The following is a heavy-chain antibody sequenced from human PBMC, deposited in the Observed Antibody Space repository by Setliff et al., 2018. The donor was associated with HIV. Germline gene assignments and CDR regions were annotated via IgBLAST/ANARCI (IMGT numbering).Heavy chain of an antibody. J-gene: IGHJ3*02. V-gene: IGHV4-4*02. CDR3: PRDRAMIPRGSFDI. CDR1: GGSISSSNW. CDR2: IYHSGST. D-gene: IGHD3-22*01. Sequence: PSETLSLTCAVSGGSISSSNWWSWVRQPPGKGLEWIGEIYHSGSTNYNPSLKSRVTISVDKSKNQFSLKLSSVTAADTAVYYCPRDRAMIPRGSFDIWGQGTMVTVSS.